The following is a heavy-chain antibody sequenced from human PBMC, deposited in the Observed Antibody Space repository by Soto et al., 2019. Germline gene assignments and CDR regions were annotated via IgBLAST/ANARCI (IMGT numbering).Heavy chain of an antibody. CDR2: INPNSGGT. CDR3: ARDQNHCGGDCVPYGMDV. Sequence: ASVKVSYKASGYTFTGYYMHWVRQAPGQGLEWMGWINPNSGGTNYAKKFQGWVNMTRDTSISTAYMELSRLRSDDTAVYYCARDQNHCGGDCVPYGMDVWGQGTTVTVSS. CDR1: GYTFTGYY. D-gene: IGHD2-21*02. J-gene: IGHJ6*02. V-gene: IGHV1-2*04.